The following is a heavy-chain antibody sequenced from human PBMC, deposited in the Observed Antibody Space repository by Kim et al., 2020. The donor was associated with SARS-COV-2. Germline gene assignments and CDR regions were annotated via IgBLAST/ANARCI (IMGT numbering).Heavy chain of an antibody. CDR1: GGSVSSGSSY. J-gene: IGHJ4*02. D-gene: IGHD3-10*01. Sequence: SETLSLTCTVSGGSVSSGSSYWSWIRQPPGKGLEWIGYIYYSGSTHYNPSLKSRVTISVDKSKNQFSLKLSSVTAADTALYYCARGREVGAVYGYWGQGTLVTVSS. CDR2: IYYSGST. CDR3: ARGREVGAVYGY. V-gene: IGHV4-61*01.